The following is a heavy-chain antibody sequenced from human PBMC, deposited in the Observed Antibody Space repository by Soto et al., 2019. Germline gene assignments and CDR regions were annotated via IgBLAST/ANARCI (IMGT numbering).Heavy chain of an antibody. CDR1: GDSFSAFY. V-gene: IGHV1-2*02. Sequence: QVQLVQSGAEVKKPGASVKVSCKTSGDSFSAFYLHWVRQAPGQGLEWLGWINPNGGATKYAQKFRGRVAMTRDTSIRTAYLELSSLRSDDTAIYYCARERGGATATLAYYYFYMDVWGKGTTVTVSS. CDR2: INPNGGAT. D-gene: IGHD5-12*01. J-gene: IGHJ6*03. CDR3: ARERGGATATLAYYYFYMDV.